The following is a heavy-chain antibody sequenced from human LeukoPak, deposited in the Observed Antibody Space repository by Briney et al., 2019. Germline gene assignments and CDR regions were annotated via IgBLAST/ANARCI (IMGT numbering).Heavy chain of an antibody. CDR1: GGSISSSSYY. CDR3: ARVGYSSSLRRLGYYYYMDV. D-gene: IGHD6-6*01. J-gene: IGHJ6*03. Sequence: SETLSLTCTVSGGSISSSSYYWSWIRQPPGKGLEWIGYIYTSGSTNYNPSLKSRVTISVDTSKNQFSLKLSSVTAADTAVYYCARVGYSSSLRRLGYYYYMDVWGKGTTVTVSS. V-gene: IGHV4-61*05. CDR2: IYTSGST.